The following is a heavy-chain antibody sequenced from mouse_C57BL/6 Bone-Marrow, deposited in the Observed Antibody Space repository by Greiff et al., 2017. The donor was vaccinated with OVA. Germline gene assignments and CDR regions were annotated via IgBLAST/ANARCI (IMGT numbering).Heavy chain of an antibody. V-gene: IGHV14-4*01. CDR1: GFNIKDDY. CDR3: TLNPRLAY. Sequence: EVQLVESGAELVRPGASVKLSCTASGFNIKDDYMHWVKQRPEQGLEWIGWIDPENGDTEYAPKFQGKATITADKSSNTAYLQLSSLTSEDTAVDYGTLNPRLAYWGQGTLVTVSA. CDR2: IDPENGDT. J-gene: IGHJ3*01.